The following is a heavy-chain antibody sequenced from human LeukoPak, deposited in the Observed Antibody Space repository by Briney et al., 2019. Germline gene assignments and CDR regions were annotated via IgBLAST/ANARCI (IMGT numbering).Heavy chain of an antibody. J-gene: IGHJ4*02. Sequence: GGSLRLSCAASGFTFSNYAMSWVRQAPGKGLEWVSGINWNGGSTGYADSVKGRFTISRDNAKNSLYLQMNSLRAEDTAVYYCAKAYYDSSGYSYYFDYWGQGTLVTVSS. CDR2: INWNGGST. CDR1: GFTFSNYA. D-gene: IGHD3-22*01. V-gene: IGHV3-20*04. CDR3: AKAYYDSSGYSYYFDY.